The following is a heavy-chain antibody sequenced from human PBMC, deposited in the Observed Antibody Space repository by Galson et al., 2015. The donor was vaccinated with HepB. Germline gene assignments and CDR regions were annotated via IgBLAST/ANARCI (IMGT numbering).Heavy chain of an antibody. CDR2: ISNGGSSK. CDR3: ARDLQEPYYDSSGHQLAY. CDR1: GFTFRSYD. D-gene: IGHD3-22*01. J-gene: IGHJ4*02. Sequence: SLRLSCAASGFTFRSYDMHWVRQAPGKGLEWVALISNGGSSKYHAESVKGRFTISRDNSKNTLYLQMNSLRAEDTAVYYCARDLQEPYYDSSGHQLAYWGQGTLVTVSS. V-gene: IGHV3-30*04.